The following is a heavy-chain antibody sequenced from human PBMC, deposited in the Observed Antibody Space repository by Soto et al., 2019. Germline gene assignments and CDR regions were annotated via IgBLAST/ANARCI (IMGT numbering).Heavy chain of an antibody. D-gene: IGHD6-19*01. V-gene: IGHV4-59*01. CDR3: ASVPAVAGEEGAFDI. J-gene: IGHJ3*02. Sequence: QVQLQESGPGLVKPSETLSLTCTVSGGSISSYYWSWIRQPPGKGLEWIGYIYYSGSTNYNPSLKSRVTISVDTSKNQFSLKLSSVTAADTAVYYCASVPAVAGEEGAFDIWGQGTMVTVSS. CDR1: GGSISSYY. CDR2: IYYSGST.